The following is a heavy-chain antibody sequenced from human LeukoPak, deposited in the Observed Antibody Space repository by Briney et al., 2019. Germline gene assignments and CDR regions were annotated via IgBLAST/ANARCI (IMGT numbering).Heavy chain of an antibody. CDR1: GDSISNNNCY. Sequence: PSETLSLTCTVSGDSISNNNCYWGWLRQPPGKGLEWIGSIYYSGNTYHNPSLKRRVTISVDTSKKQFSLKLSSVTAADTAVYYCARLDYHFWNGYYDYWGQGTLVTVSS. D-gene: IGHD3-3*01. V-gene: IGHV4-39*01. CDR3: ARLDYHFWNGYYDY. J-gene: IGHJ4*02. CDR2: IYYSGNT.